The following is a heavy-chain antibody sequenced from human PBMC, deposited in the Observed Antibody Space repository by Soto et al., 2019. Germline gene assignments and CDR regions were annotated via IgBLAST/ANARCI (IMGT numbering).Heavy chain of an antibody. CDR3: TTGGYYDSSGYPRAFDI. D-gene: IGHD3-22*01. CDR1: GFTFSNAW. CDR2: IKSKTDGGTT. Sequence: EVQLVESGGGLVKPGGSLRLSCAASGFTFSNAWMSWVRQAPGKGLEWVGRIKSKTDGGTTDYAAPVKGRFTISRDDSKHTLYLQMNSLKTEDTAVYYCTTGGYYDSSGYPRAFDIWGQGTMVTVSS. J-gene: IGHJ3*02. V-gene: IGHV3-15*01.